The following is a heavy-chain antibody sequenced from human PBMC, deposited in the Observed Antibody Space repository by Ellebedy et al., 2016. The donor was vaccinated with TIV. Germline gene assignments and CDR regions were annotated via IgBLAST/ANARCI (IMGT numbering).Heavy chain of an antibody. V-gene: IGHV3-7*03. CDR2: INQDAGEK. J-gene: IGHJ4*02. D-gene: IGHD6-19*01. Sequence: GESLKISCAASGFTFSSYWMSWVRQAPGKGLEWVANINQDAGEKNYVDSVKGRFTISRDNAKNSVYLQMNSLRADDTAVYYCARGGVVAGADYWGQGTLVTVSS. CDR1: GFTFSSYW. CDR3: ARGGVVAGADY.